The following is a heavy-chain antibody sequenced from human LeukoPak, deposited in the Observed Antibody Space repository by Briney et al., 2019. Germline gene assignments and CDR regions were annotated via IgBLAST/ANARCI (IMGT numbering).Heavy chain of an antibody. CDR3: ARESGGSYYYDSSGHNWFDP. CDR1: GGSISSYY. J-gene: IGHJ5*02. Sequence: SETLSLTCTVSGGSISSYYWSWIRQPAGKGLEWIGRIYTSGSTNYNPSLKSRVTMSVDTSKNQFPLKLSSVTAADTAVYYCARESGGSYYYDSSGHNWFDPWGQGTLVTVSS. D-gene: IGHD3-22*01. V-gene: IGHV4-4*07. CDR2: IYTSGST.